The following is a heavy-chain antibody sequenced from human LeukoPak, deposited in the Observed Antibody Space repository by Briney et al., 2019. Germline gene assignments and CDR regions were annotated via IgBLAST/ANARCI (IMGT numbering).Heavy chain of an antibody. V-gene: IGHV3-48*02. CDR3: ARVGDYDILTGSKYYFDY. Sequence: GSLRLSCAASGFTFSSYSMNWVRQAPGKGLEWVSYISSSSSTIYYADSVKGRFTISRDNAKNSLYLQMNSLRDEDTAVYYCARVGDYDILTGSKYYFDYWGQGTLVTVSS. CDR2: ISSSSSTI. J-gene: IGHJ4*02. D-gene: IGHD3-9*01. CDR1: GFTFSSYS.